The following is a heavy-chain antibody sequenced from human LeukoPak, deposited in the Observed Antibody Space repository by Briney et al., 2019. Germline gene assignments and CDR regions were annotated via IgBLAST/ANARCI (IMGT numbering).Heavy chain of an antibody. Sequence: GSLRLSCAASGFTFSSYSMNWVRQAPGKGLEWVSYISSSGSTIYYADSVKGRFTISRDNAKNSLYLQMNSLRAEDTAVYYCARKFSITMVRGVMRYFDYWGQGTLVTVSS. CDR2: ISSSGSTI. D-gene: IGHD3-10*01. CDR1: GFTFSSYS. V-gene: IGHV3-48*04. J-gene: IGHJ4*02. CDR3: ARKFSITMVRGVMRYFDY.